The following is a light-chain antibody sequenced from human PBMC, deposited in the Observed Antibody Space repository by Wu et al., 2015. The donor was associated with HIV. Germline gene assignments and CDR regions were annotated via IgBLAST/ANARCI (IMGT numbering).Light chain of an antibody. Sequence: EIVMTQSPATLSVSPGERATLSCRAGQSIGTNLAWYQQKPGQAPRVLIYTASTRATGTPVKFSGSGSGTDFTLTISSVQSEDFAIYYCQQYNSWPLTFGGGTKVDI. V-gene: IGKV3-15*01. CDR2: TAS. CDR1: QSIGTN. CDR3: QQYNSWPLT. J-gene: IGKJ4*01.